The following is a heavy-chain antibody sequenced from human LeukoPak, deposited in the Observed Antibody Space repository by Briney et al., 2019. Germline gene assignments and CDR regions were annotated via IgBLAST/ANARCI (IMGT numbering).Heavy chain of an antibody. CDR3: ARDGVGLRGEDFDY. V-gene: IGHV3-48*01. D-gene: IGHD5-12*01. CDR1: GFTFSSYS. CDR2: ISSSSSTI. Sequence: GGSLRLSCAASGFTFSSYSMNRVRQAPGKGLEWVSYISSSSSTIYYADSVKGRFTISRDNAKNSLYLQMNSLRAEDTAVYYCARDGVGLRGEDFDYWGQGTLVTVSS. J-gene: IGHJ4*02.